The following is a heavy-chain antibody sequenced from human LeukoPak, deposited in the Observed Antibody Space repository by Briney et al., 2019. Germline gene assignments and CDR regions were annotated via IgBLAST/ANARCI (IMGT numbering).Heavy chain of an antibody. CDR1: GYSISSGYY. V-gene: IGHV4-38-2*02. Sequence: SETLSLTCTVSGYSISSGYYWGWIRQPPGKGLEWIGSIYHSGSTYYNPSLKSRVTISVDTSKNQFSLKLSSVTAADTAVYYCARDSSGYSGGNWFDPWGQGTLVTVSS. CDR2: IYHSGST. J-gene: IGHJ5*02. D-gene: IGHD3-22*01. CDR3: ARDSSGYSGGNWFDP.